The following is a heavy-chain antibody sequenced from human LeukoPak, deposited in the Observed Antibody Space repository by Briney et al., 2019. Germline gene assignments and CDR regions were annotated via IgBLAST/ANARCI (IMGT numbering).Heavy chain of an antibody. CDR3: ARVPPRSDYYDSSGDY. CDR1: GYTFTGYY. Sequence: ASVKVSCKASGYTFTGYYMHGVRQAPGQGLEGMGWINPNSGGTNYAQKFQGRVTMTRDTSISTAYMELSRLRSDDTAVYYCARVPPRSDYYDSSGDYWGQGTLVTVSS. D-gene: IGHD3-22*01. V-gene: IGHV1-2*02. CDR2: INPNSGGT. J-gene: IGHJ4*02.